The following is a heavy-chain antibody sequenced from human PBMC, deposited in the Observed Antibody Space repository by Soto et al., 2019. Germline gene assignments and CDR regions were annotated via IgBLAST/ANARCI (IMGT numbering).Heavy chain of an antibody. CDR3: ARGVTYSSGWYLSYFDY. CDR1: GLSFSGYY. J-gene: IGHJ4*02. D-gene: IGHD6-19*01. Sequence: SETLSLTCAVYGLSFSGYYWSWIRQPPGKGLEWIGEINHSGSTNYNPSLKSRVTISVDTSKNQFSLKLSSVTAADTAVYYCARGVTYSSGWYLSYFDYWGQGTLVTVSS. V-gene: IGHV4-34*01. CDR2: INHSGST.